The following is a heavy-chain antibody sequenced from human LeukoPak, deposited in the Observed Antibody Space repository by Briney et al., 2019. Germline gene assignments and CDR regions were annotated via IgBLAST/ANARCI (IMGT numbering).Heavy chain of an antibody. J-gene: IGHJ3*02. V-gene: IGHV3-48*04. D-gene: IGHD3-22*01. CDR3: ARDFHRRYYDSSGYNAFDI. Sequence: GGSQRLSCAASGFTFSSYGMSWVRQAPGKGLEWVSYISAISSSSTYYADSVKGRFTISRYNAKNSLYLQMNSLRAEDTAVYYCARDFHRRYYDSSGYNAFDIWGQGTMVTVSS. CDR1: GFTFSSYG. CDR2: ISAISSSST.